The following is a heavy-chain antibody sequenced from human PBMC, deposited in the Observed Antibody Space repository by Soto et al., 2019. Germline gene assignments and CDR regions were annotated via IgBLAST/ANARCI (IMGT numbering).Heavy chain of an antibody. CDR2: INPNSGGT. J-gene: IGHJ6*02. D-gene: IGHD2-15*01. V-gene: IGHV1-2*04. Sequence: SSVKVSCKASGYTFTGYYMHWVRQAPGQGLEWMGWINPNSGGTNYAQKFQGWVTMTRDTSISTAYMELSRLRSDDTAVYYCARDLAPTTDCSGGSCYRYYYYYYGMXVWGQGTTVXVSS. CDR1: GYTFTGYY. CDR3: ARDLAPTTDCSGGSCYRYYYYYYGMXV.